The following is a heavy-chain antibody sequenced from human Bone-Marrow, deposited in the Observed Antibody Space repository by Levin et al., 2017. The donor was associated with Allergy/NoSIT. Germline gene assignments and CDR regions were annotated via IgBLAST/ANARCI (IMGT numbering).Heavy chain of an antibody. J-gene: IGHJ6*02. V-gene: IGHV3-30*18. Sequence: GESLKISCAASGFTFSRYGMHWVRQAPGKGLEWVAVIYFDGSYKYYADSVKGRFTISRDNSKNTLYLQMNSLRGEDAAVYFCAKVSNDDYARGGMDVWGQGTTVTVSS. CDR1: GFTFSRYG. D-gene: IGHD4-17*01. CDR3: AKVSNDDYARGGMDV. CDR2: IYFDGSYK.